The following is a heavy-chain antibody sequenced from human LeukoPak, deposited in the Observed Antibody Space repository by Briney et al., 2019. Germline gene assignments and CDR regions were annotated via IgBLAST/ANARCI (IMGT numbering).Heavy chain of an antibody. V-gene: IGHV4-59*01. CDR3: ARGVPHCGGDCYTHYFFDY. CDR2: IYYSGST. Sequence: SETLSLTCTVSGGSISSYYWRWIRQPPGKGLEWIGYIYYSGSTNYNPSLKSRVTISVDTSKNQFSLKLSSVTAADTAVYYCARGVPHCGGDCYTHYFFDYWGQGTLVTVSS. CDR1: GGSISSYY. D-gene: IGHD2-21*02. J-gene: IGHJ4*02.